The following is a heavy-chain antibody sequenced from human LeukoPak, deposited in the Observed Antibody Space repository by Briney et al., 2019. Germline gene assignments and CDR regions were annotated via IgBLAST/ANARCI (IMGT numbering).Heavy chain of an antibody. J-gene: IGHJ4*02. CDR1: EFTISRYW. D-gene: IGHD6-13*01. CDR3: ATPRMGIAAAGFDY. Sequence: PGGSLRLSCAASEFTISRYWMHWVRQAPGKGLVWVSNINNDGSITTYADSVKGRFTISRDNSKNTLYLQMNSLRAEDTAVYYCATPRMGIAAAGFDYWGQGTLVTVSS. CDR2: INNDGSIT. V-gene: IGHV3-74*01.